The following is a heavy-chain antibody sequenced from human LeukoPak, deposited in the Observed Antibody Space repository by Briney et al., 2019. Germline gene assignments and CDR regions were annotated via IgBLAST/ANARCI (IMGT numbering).Heavy chain of an antibody. J-gene: IGHJ4*02. CDR1: GFTFSSYG. CDR3: AKDPTGDPYYFDY. V-gene: IGHV3-30*18. Sequence: GGSLRLSCAASGFTFSSYGMHWVRQAPGKGLEWVAVISYDGSNKYYADSVKGRFTISRDNSKNTLYLQMNSLRAEDTAVYYCAKDPTGDPYYFDYWGQGTLVTVSS. D-gene: IGHD7-27*01. CDR2: ISYDGSNK.